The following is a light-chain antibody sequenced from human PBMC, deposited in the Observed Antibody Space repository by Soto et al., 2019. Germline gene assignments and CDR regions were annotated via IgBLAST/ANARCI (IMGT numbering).Light chain of an antibody. Sequence: EVVLTQSPGTLSLSPGDSATLSCRASQSVSSNLAWYQQKPGQAPRLLIYGASTRATGIQASFSGSGSGTEFTLTIRSLQSEDFAVYYCKQYNNWPLFGQGTKVDIK. CDR2: GAS. V-gene: IGKV3D-15*01. CDR3: KQYNNWPL. CDR1: QSVSSN. J-gene: IGKJ1*01.